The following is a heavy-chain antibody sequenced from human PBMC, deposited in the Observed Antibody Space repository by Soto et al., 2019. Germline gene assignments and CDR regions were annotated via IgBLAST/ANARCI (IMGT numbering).Heavy chain of an antibody. J-gene: IGHJ4*02. D-gene: IGHD6-6*01. Sequence: QITLKESGPTLVKPTQTLTLTCTFSGFSLSTSGVDVGWIRQPPGKALEWLALIYWDDDKRYKPSLKSRLTITKDTSRNQVVLTMTNMDPLDTATYYCAHRRPYSNSPEYFFDYWGQGTLVTVSS. CDR3: AHRRPYSNSPEYFFDY. V-gene: IGHV2-5*02. CDR2: IYWDDDK. CDR1: GFSLSTSGVD.